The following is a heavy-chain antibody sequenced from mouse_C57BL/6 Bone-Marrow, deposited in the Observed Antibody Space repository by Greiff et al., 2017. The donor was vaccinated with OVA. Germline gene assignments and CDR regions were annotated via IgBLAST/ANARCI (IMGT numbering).Heavy chain of an antibody. CDR1: GFTFSDYY. V-gene: IGHV5-12*01. D-gene: IGHD2-1*01. J-gene: IGHJ3*01. CDR2: ISNGGGST. Sequence: EVMLVESGGGLVQPGGSLKLSCAASGFTFSDYYMYWVRQTPEKRLEWVAYISNGGGSTYYPDTVKGRFTISRDNAKNTLYLQMSRLKSEDTAMYYCARHLYYGNSWFAYWGQGTLVTVSA. CDR3: ARHLYYGNSWFAY.